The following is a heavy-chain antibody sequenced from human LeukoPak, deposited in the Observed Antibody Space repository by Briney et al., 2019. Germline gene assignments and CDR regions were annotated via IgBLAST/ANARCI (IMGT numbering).Heavy chain of an antibody. CDR1: GFTVSSTY. D-gene: IGHD3-9*01. V-gene: IGHV3-53*04. J-gene: IGHJ4*02. CDR2: IYAGGTT. Sequence: GGSLRLSCAASGFTVSSTYMSWVRQAPGKGLEWVSVIYAGGTTYYADSVKGRFTISRHNSKNTLYLQMNSLRADDTAVYYCARVFYDILTGYGIFDYWGQGTLVTVSS. CDR3: ARVFYDILTGYGIFDY.